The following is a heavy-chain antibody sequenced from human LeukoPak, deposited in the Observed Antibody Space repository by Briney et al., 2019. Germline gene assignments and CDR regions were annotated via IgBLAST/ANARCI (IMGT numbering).Heavy chain of an antibody. D-gene: IGHD3-22*01. CDR1: VLSLTSNGVG. Sequence: SGPTLVKPTQTLTLTCTFSVLSLTSNGVGVGWIRQPPGKALEGLALIYWDDEKRYSPSLRTRLTITKDTSRRQVVLTLSNMDPVDTGTYYCAHLYFYNSVGYSRAFDYWGQGTLVTVSS. CDR3: AHLYFYNSVGYSRAFDY. J-gene: IGHJ4*02. V-gene: IGHV2-5*02. CDR2: IYWDDEK.